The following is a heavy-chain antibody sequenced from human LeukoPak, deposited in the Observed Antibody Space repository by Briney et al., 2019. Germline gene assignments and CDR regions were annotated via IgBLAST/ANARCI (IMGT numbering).Heavy chain of an antibody. V-gene: IGHV4-34*01. Sequence: PSETLSLTCAVYGGSFSGYYWSWIRQPPGKGLEWIGEINHSGSTNYSPSLKSRVTISVDTSKNQFSLKLSSVTAADTAVYYCARGPLAVAEVDAFDIWGQGTMVTVSS. CDR1: GGSFSGYY. J-gene: IGHJ3*02. D-gene: IGHD6-19*01. CDR3: ARGPLAVAEVDAFDI. CDR2: INHSGST.